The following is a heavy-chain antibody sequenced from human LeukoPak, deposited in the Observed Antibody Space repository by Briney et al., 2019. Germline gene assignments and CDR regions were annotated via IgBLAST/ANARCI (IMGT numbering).Heavy chain of an antibody. J-gene: IGHJ1*01. CDR1: GYTFTGYY. Sequence: ASVTVSCKASGYTFTGYYMHWVRQAPGQGLERMGWINPNSGGTNYAQKFQGRVTMTRDTSISTAYMELSRLRSADTAVYYCARDGVGYYDSSGYYYFQHWGQGTLVTVSS. V-gene: IGHV1-2*02. CDR2: INPNSGGT. D-gene: IGHD3-22*01. CDR3: ARDGVGYYDSSGYYYFQH.